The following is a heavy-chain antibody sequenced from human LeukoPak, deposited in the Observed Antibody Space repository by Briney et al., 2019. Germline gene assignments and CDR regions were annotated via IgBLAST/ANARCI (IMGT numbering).Heavy chain of an antibody. CDR1: GYTFTSYD. CDR3: ARSLRGWYKDY. J-gene: IGHJ4*02. Sequence: ASVKVSCKASGYTFTSYDINWVRQATGQGLEWMGWMNPNSGNTAYAQKFQGRVTMTRDTSISTVYMQLSSLRSGDTAMYYCARSLRGWYKDYWGQGTLVTVSS. D-gene: IGHD6-19*01. CDR2: MNPNSGNT. V-gene: IGHV1-8*01.